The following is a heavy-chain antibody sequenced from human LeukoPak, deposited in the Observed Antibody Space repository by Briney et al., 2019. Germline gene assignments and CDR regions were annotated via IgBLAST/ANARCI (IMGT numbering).Heavy chain of an antibody. J-gene: IGHJ4*02. V-gene: IGHV3-7*01. CDR1: GFTFSSYW. CDR3: ARDLELTSTGRIAY. D-gene: IGHD2-8*02. Sequence: GGSLRLSCAASGFTFSSYWMTWVRQAPGKGLEWVANIKQDGSEKHYVDSVKGRFTISRDNVKNSLFLQMTSLRAEDTAVYYCARDLELTSTGRIAYWGQGTLVTVSS. CDR2: IKQDGSEK.